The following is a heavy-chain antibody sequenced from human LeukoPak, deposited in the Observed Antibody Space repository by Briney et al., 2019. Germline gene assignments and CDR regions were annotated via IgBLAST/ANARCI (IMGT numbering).Heavy chain of an antibody. CDR2: INWNGGST. J-gene: IGHJ3*02. CDR3: ARDRGSGWYEPSAFDI. CDR1: GFTFDDYG. Sequence: GGSLRLSCAASGFTFDDYGMSWVRQAPGKGLEWVSGINWNGGSTGYADSVKGRFTISRDNAKNSLYLQMNSLRAEDTAVYYCARDRGSGWYEPSAFDIWGQGTMVTVSS. V-gene: IGHV3-20*04. D-gene: IGHD6-19*01.